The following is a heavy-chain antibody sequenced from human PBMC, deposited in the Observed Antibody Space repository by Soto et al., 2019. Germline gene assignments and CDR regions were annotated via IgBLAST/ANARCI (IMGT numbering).Heavy chain of an antibody. CDR1: GFTFSGYG. V-gene: IGHV3-30*03. Sequence: RLSCAASGFTFSGYGMHWVRPAPGKGLEWVAVISNDGINKYYGDSVKGRLTISRDNSKNTLYLQMNSLRGEDTAVYYCARWNVQHDSYGYFWGQGTQVTVSS. J-gene: IGHJ4*02. CDR3: ARWNVQHDSYGYF. CDR2: ISNDGINK. D-gene: IGHD5-18*01.